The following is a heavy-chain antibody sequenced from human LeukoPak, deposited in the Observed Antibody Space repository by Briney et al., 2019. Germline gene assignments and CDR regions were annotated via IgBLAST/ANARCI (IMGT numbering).Heavy chain of an antibody. CDR3: ARDYGGDFDY. CDR2: ISSSSSTI. D-gene: IGHD2-21*01. CDR1: GITFSSYA. Sequence: PGGSLRLSCVVSGITFSSYAMNWVRQAPGKGLEWVSYISSSSSTIYYADSVKGRFTISRDNGKNSLFLHMNSLTAEDTAVYYCARDYGGDFDYWGQGTLVAVSS. V-gene: IGHV3-48*01. J-gene: IGHJ4*02.